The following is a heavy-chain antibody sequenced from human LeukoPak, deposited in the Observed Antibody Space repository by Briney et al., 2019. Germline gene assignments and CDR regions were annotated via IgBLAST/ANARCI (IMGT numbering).Heavy chain of an antibody. CDR3: ASSSSWYGEDY. V-gene: IGHV4-39*01. CDR2: IYYSGST. Sequence: TSETLSLTCTVSGASISSYYWSWIRQPPGKGLEWIGSIYYSGSTYYNPSLKSRVTISVDTSKNQFSLKLSSVTAADTAVYYCASSSSWYGEDYWGQGTLVTVSS. J-gene: IGHJ4*02. D-gene: IGHD6-13*01. CDR1: GASISSYY.